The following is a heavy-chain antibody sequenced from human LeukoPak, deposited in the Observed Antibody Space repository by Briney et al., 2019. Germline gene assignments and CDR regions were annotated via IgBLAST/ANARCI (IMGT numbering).Heavy chain of an antibody. J-gene: IGHJ3*02. CDR1: GGSISSYY. Sequence: SETLSLTCTVSGGSISSYYWSWIRQPPGKGLERIGYINYSGSTNYNPSLKSRVTISVDTSKNQFSLKLSSVTAADTAVYYCARDYGDYVGAFDIWGQGTMVTVSS. D-gene: IGHD4-17*01. CDR3: ARDYGDYVGAFDI. V-gene: IGHV4-59*12. CDR2: INYSGST.